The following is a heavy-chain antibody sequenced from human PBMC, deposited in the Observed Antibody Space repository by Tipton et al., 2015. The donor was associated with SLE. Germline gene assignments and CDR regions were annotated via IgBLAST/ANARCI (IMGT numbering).Heavy chain of an antibody. V-gene: IGHV4-31*03. J-gene: IGHJ4*02. CDR3: ARRSTRDDY. D-gene: IGHD4-11*01. CDR2: IYYGGGT. Sequence: TLSLTCTVSGGSISSGGDYWSWIRQHPGNGLEWIGYIYYGGGTNYNPSLKSRVTMSVDTAKNHFSLKLNSVTAADTAVYYCARRSTRDDYWGQGTLVTVSS. CDR1: GGSISSGGDY.